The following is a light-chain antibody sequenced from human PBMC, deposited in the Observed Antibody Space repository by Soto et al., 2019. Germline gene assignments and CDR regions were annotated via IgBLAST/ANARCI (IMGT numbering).Light chain of an antibody. CDR3: QKYDRAPFT. V-gene: IGKV1-27*01. Sequence: DVQMTPSPSSLSASVGDRVTITCRANQDIRNYLAWYQQKPGKVPKLLIYAASTLQSGVPSRFSGSGSGTDFTLTINSLQPEDIATYYCQKYDRAPFTFGPGTKVDN. J-gene: IGKJ3*01. CDR2: AAS. CDR1: QDIRNY.